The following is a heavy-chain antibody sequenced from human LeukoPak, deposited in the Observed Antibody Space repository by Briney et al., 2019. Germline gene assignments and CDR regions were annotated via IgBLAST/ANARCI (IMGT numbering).Heavy chain of an antibody. D-gene: IGHD1-26*01. CDR2: ISSSSSYI. J-gene: IGHJ4*02. Sequence: GGSLRLSCAASGFTFSSYWMSWVRQAPGKGLEWVSSISSSSSYIYYADSVKGRFTISRDNAKNSLYLQMNSLRAEDTAVYYCARDDGSYSRSPGFDNWGQGTLVTVSS. CDR3: ARDDGSYSRSPGFDN. V-gene: IGHV3-21*01. CDR1: GFTFSSYW.